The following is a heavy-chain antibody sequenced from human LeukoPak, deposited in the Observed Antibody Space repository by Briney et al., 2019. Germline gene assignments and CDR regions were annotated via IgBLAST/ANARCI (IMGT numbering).Heavy chain of an antibody. Sequence: GRSLRLSCAASGVTFSSYAMHWVRQAPGKGLEWVAVISYDGSNKYYADSVKGRFTISRDNSKNTLYLQMNSLRAEDTAVYYCAKDSPPVPQDYYDSICYFDYWGQGTLVTVSS. J-gene: IGHJ4*02. D-gene: IGHD3-22*01. V-gene: IGHV3-30*04. CDR1: GVTFSSYA. CDR2: ISYDGSNK. CDR3: AKDSPPVPQDYYDSICYFDY.